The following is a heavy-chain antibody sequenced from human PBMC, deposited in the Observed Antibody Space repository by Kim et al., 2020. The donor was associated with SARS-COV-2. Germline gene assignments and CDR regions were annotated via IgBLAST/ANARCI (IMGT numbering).Heavy chain of an antibody. CDR1: GGSISSSSYY. Sequence: SETLSLTCTVSGGSISSSSYYWGWIRQPPGKGLEWIGSIYYSGSTYYNPSLKSRVTISVDTSKNQFSLKLSSVTAADTAVYYCARDVKIGGEQQLVTNWFDPWGQGTLVTVSS. V-gene: IGHV4-39*07. J-gene: IGHJ5*02. CDR2: IYYSGST. D-gene: IGHD6-13*01. CDR3: ARDVKIGGEQQLVTNWFDP.